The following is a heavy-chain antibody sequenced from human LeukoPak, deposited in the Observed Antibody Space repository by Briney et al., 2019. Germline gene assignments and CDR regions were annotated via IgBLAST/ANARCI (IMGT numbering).Heavy chain of an antibody. Sequence: SVKVSCKASGGTFSSYAISWVRQAPGQGLEWMGGIIPIFGTANYAQKFQGRVTITADESTSTAYMELSSLRSEDTAVYYCAMGTTVTPPGAFDIWGQGTMVTVS. D-gene: IGHD4-17*01. J-gene: IGHJ3*02. CDR3: AMGTTVTPPGAFDI. CDR2: IIPIFGTA. CDR1: GGTFSSYA. V-gene: IGHV1-69*13.